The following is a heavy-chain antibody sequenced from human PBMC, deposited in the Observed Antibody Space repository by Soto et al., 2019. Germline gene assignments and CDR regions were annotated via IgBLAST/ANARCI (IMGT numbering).Heavy chain of an antibody. CDR3: AKIRGSGSYYIFDY. CDR2: ISDSGGST. D-gene: IGHD3-10*01. CDR1: GFTFSSYA. J-gene: IGHJ4*02. Sequence: DVQLLESEGDLVQPGGSLRLSCAASGFTFSSYAMSWVRQAPGKGLEWVSGISDSGGSTYYADSVKGRFTISRDNSKNTLYLQMNSLRAEDTAVYFCAKIRGSGSYYIFDYWGQGTLVTVSS. V-gene: IGHV3-23*01.